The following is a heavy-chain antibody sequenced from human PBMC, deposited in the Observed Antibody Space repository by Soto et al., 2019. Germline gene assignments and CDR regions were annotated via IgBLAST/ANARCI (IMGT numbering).Heavy chain of an antibody. CDR1: GGSFSGYY. CDR2: INHSGST. J-gene: IGHJ4*02. D-gene: IGHD2-21*01. V-gene: IGHV4-34*01. Sequence: QVQLQQWGAGLLKPSETLSLTCAVYGGSFSGYYWTWIRQPPGTGLEWIGEINHSGSTNYNPSLKTRXTXPXXTSKTQFPLKLTSVTAADTAVYYCARDKIPGLFDYWGQGTLVTVSS. CDR3: ARDKIPGLFDY.